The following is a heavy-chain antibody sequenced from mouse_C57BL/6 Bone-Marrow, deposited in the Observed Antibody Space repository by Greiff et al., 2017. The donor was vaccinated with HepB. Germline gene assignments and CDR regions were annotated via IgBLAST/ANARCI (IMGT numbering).Heavy chain of an antibody. J-gene: IGHJ3*01. Sequence: QVQLQQSGAELVKPGASVKISCKASGYAFSSYWMNWVKQRPGKGLEWIGQIYPGDGDTNYNGKFKGKATLTADKSSSTAYMQLSSLTSEDSAVYFCARRSPVDYEFAYWGQGTLVTVSA. CDR2: IYPGDGDT. CDR3: ARRSPVDYEFAY. V-gene: IGHV1-80*01. CDR1: GYAFSSYW. D-gene: IGHD2-4*01.